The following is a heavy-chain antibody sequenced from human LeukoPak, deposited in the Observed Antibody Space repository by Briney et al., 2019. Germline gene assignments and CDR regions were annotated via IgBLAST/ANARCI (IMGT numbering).Heavy chain of an antibody. CDR3: ARDRPSFGRFLEWSTDAFDI. Sequence: PGGSLRLSCAASGFTFSGYSMNWVRQAPGKGLEWVSSISSSSSYIYYADSVKGRFTISRDNAKNSLYLQMNSLRAEDTAVYYCARDRPSFGRFLEWSTDAFDIWGQGTMVTVSS. CDR2: ISSSSSYI. J-gene: IGHJ3*02. D-gene: IGHD3-3*01. CDR1: GFTFSGYS. V-gene: IGHV3-21*01.